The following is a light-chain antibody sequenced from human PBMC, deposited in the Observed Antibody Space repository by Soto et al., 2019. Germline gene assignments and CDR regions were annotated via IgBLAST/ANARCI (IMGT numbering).Light chain of an antibody. CDR2: AAS. CDR3: QQLRMYPST. CDR1: QHISDY. V-gene: IGKV1-39*01. Sequence: DIQMTQSPSSLSASVGDRVAITCRASQHISDYINWYQQKPGKAPKLLIYAASTLYGGVPSRFSGSGSGTDFALTITSLQAEDFATYYCQQLRMYPSTFGGGTKVDIK. J-gene: IGKJ4*01.